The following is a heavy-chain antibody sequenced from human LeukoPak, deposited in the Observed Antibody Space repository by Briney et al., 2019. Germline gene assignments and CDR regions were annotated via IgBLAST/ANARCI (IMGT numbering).Heavy chain of an antibody. V-gene: IGHV5-51*01. Sequence: GESLKISCKASGSRFTNYWIVWVRQRPGKGLEYMGFIYPGGSDLRYSPSFQGQVTISVDKSITTAYLQWSSLKASDTAMYYCARHVVNLAVPGAPSWIDPWGQGTQATVSS. CDR3: ARHVVNLAVPGAPSWIDP. CDR2: IYPGGSDL. D-gene: IGHD6-19*01. CDR1: GSRFTNYW. J-gene: IGHJ5*02.